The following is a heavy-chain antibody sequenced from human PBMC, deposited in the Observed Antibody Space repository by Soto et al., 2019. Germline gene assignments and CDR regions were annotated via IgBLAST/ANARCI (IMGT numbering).Heavy chain of an antibody. CDR2: MNANSGNT. J-gene: IGHJ5*01. CDR3: ARGWVDWLDF. V-gene: IGHV1-8*01. CDR1: GYTLTSYD. D-gene: IGHD7-27*01. Sequence: QVQLVQSGAEVKKPGASVNVSCEASGYTLTSYDMNQVLQATGQGLDGWGWMNANSGNTGYAQKFQGRVTMTRNIYISTAYIEESSLRSEVRAVYYWARGWVDWLDFLTQGTLVPASS.